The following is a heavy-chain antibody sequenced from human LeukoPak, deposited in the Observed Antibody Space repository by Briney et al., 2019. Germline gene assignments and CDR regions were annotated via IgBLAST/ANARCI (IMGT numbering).Heavy chain of an antibody. V-gene: IGHV3-74*01. J-gene: IGHJ4*02. Sequence: GGSLRLSCAASGFNFRDYWMQWVRQAPGKGLVWVSRIDSVDTGSYADSVKGRFTISRGNVNNILYLQMNSLRVDDTAVYYCTRDARGCHSSNCWKPSDYWGQGALVTVSS. CDR1: GFNFRDYW. D-gene: IGHD2/OR15-2a*01. CDR3: TRDARGCHSSNCWKPSDY. CDR2: IDSVDTG.